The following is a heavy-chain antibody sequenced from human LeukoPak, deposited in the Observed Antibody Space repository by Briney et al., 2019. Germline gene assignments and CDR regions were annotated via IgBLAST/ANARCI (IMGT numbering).Heavy chain of an antibody. CDR3: ATDAHGWSRAYDYMDV. CDR1: GFTFSRYS. D-gene: IGHD6-19*01. V-gene: IGHV3-21*01. CDR2: ISSSSSYI. Sequence: GGSLRLSCAASGFTFSRYSMNWVRQAPGKGLEWVSSISSSSSYIYYADSVKGRFTISRDNAKNSLYLQMNSLRAEDTAAYYCATDAHGWSRAYDYMDVWGKGTTVTVSS. J-gene: IGHJ6*03.